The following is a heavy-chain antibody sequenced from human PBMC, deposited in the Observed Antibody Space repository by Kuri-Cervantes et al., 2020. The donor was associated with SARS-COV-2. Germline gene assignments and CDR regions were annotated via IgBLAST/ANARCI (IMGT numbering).Heavy chain of an antibody. J-gene: IGHJ4*02. CDR2: ISSSSSYI. D-gene: IGHD6-19*01. Sequence: GGSLRLSCAASGFTFSSYGMNWVRQAPGKGLEWVSSISSSSSYIYYADSVKGRFTISRDNAKNSLYLQMNSLRAEDTAVYYCARDRVSGWRGGFGYWGQGTLVTVSS. CDR3: ARDRVSGWRGGFGY. V-gene: IGHV3-21*01. CDR1: GFTFSSYG.